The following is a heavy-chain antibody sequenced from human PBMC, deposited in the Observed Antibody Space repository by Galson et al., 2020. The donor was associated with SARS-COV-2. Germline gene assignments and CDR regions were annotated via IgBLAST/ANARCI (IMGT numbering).Heavy chain of an antibody. CDR1: GYSISSGYY. CDR3: ARVGVAGDY. J-gene: IGHJ4*02. CDR2: IYHSGST. D-gene: IGHD6-19*01. Sequence: SETLSLTCTVSGYSISSGYYWGWIRQPPGKGLEWIGSIYHSGSTYYNPSLKSRVTISVDTSKNQFSLKLSSVTAADTAVYYCARVGVAGDYWGQGTLVTVSS. V-gene: IGHV4-38-2*02.